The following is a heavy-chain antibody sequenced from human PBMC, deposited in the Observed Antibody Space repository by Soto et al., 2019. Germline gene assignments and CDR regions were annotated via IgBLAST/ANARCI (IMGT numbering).Heavy chain of an antibody. J-gene: IGHJ6*02. Sequence: EVPLVESGGGLVQPGGSLRLSCAASGLSFSNHWMHWVRQAPGKGLMWVSRISPDGSSTSYGDSVKGRFTISRDNVKNTLYLQMTSLRAEDTAVYYCASKTVDTGCMGVWGQGTTVTVSS. CDR2: ISPDGSST. V-gene: IGHV3-74*01. CDR3: ASKTVDTGCMGV. D-gene: IGHD5-12*01. CDR1: GLSFSNHW.